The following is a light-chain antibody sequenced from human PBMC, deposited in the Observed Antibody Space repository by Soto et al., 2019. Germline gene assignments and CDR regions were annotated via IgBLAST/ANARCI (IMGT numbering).Light chain of an antibody. CDR2: GAS. V-gene: IGKV3-20*01. CDR3: QQYGSSPWT. CDR1: QSVSSSY. Sequence: EIVLTQSPGTLSLSPGERATLSCRASQSVSSSYLAWDQQKPGQAPRLLIYGASSRATGIPDRFSGRGAATDFTLTISRREPEDLAVYYCQQYGSSPWTFGQGTKVEIK. J-gene: IGKJ1*01.